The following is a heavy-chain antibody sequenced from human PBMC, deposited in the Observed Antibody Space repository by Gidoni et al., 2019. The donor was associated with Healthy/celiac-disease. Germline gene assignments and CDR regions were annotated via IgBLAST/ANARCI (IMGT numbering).Heavy chain of an antibody. CDR1: GFTFADYA. V-gene: IGHV3-9*01. Sequence: EVQLVESGGGLVQPGRSLRLSCAASGFTFADYAMHWVRQAPGKGLEWVSGISWNSGSIGYADSVKGRFTISRDNAKNSLYLQMNSLRAEDTALYYCAKDGYYGSGSEFDYWGQGTLVTVSS. D-gene: IGHD3-10*01. CDR3: AKDGYYGSGSEFDY. CDR2: ISWNSGSI. J-gene: IGHJ4*02.